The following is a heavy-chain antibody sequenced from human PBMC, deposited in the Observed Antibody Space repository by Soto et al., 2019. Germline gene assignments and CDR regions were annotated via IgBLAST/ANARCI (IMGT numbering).Heavy chain of an antibody. CDR2: ISGGGGGT. V-gene: IGHV3-23*01. J-gene: IGHJ4*02. D-gene: IGHD5-18*01. CDR1: GFTFNSYA. Sequence: PLGSLRLSCAASGFTFNSYAMNWVRQAPGKGLEWVSSISGGGGGTYYADSVKGRLTISRDNSKNTLYLQMNSLRAEDTAVYYCTTPVMGTVSLYYFDYWGRGTLVTVSS. CDR3: TTPVMGTVSLYYFDY.